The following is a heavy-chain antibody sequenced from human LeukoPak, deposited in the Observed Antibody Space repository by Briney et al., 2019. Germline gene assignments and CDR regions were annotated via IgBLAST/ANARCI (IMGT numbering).Heavy chain of an antibody. V-gene: IGHV3-15*01. J-gene: IGHJ3*02. CDR2: IKSKTDGGTT. CDR1: GFTFSNAW. D-gene: IGHD3-10*01. CDR3: STTHRLVASWFGDLSGYAFDI. Sequence: GGSLRLSCAASGFTFSNAWMSWVRQAPGKGLEWVGRIKSKTDGGTTDYAAPVKGRFTISRDDSKNTLYLQMNSLKTEDTAVYYCSTTHRLVASWFGDLSGYAFDIWGQGTMVTVSS.